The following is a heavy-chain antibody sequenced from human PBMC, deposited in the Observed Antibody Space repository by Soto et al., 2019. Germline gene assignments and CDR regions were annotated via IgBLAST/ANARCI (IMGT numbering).Heavy chain of an antibody. CDR2: ISSSSSYT. CDR3: ASGYSYGAFDH. J-gene: IGHJ4*02. CDR1: GFTFSDYY. D-gene: IGHD5-18*01. V-gene: IGHV3-11*06. Sequence: GGSMRRCCAASGFTFSDYYMIWIRQAPGKGLEWVSYISSSSSYTNYADSVKGRFTISRDNAKNSLYLQMNSLRAEDTAVYYCASGYSYGAFDHWGQGTLVTVSS.